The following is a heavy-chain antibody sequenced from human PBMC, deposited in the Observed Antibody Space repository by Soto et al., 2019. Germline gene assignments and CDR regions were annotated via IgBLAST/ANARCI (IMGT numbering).Heavy chain of an antibody. CDR3: AKERIRRRYYYYDMDA. Sequence: GSLRLSCAASGFTFSSYSMNWVRQAPGKGLEWVSSISGSSSYIYYADSVKGRFTISRDNSKNTLYLQVNNLRADDTAVYYCAKERIRRRYYYYDMDAWGQGTTVTVSS. V-gene: IGHV3-21*06. CDR1: GFTFSSYS. D-gene: IGHD2-15*01. CDR2: ISGSSSYI. J-gene: IGHJ6*02.